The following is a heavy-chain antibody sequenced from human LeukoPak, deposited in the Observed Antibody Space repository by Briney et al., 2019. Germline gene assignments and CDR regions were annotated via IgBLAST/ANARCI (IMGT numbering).Heavy chain of an antibody. CDR1: GYSFTSYW. CDR2: IDPSDSYT. D-gene: IGHD3-9*01. Sequence: GESLKISCKGSGYSFTSYWISWVRQMPGKGLEWMGRIDPSDSYTNYSPSFQGHVTISADKSIGTAYLQWSSPKASDTAMYYCARHGQGLTGYSWFDPWGQGTLVTVSS. CDR3: ARHGQGLTGYSWFDP. J-gene: IGHJ5*02. V-gene: IGHV5-10-1*01.